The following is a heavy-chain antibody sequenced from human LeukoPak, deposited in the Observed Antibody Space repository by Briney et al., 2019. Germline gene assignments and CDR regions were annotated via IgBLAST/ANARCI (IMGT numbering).Heavy chain of an antibody. CDR3: ARVATFDY. D-gene: IGHD5-12*01. Sequence: GGSLRLSCTASASTFSTHSMHWVRQAPGKGPVWVSRINSDGSSTRYADSVTGRFTISRDNAKNSLYLQMNSLRDEDTAVYYCARVATFDYWGQGTLVTVSS. CDR2: INSDGSST. J-gene: IGHJ4*02. CDR1: ASTFSTHS. V-gene: IGHV3-74*01.